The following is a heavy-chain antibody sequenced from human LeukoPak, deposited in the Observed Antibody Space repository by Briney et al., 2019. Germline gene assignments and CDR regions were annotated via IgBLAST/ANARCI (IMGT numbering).Heavy chain of an antibody. V-gene: IGHV4-39*01. Sequence: PSETLSLTCSVSGGSISNSSYFWGWLRQPPGKGLEWVGSIYYTGLAYYTPSLESRLTMSGDTSKNQFSLKLSSMTAADTAVYYCARHRGYCSGSSCHPFDYWGQGTLVTVSS. CDR2: IYYTGLA. D-gene: IGHD2-15*01. CDR1: GGSISNSSYF. J-gene: IGHJ4*02. CDR3: ARHRGYCSGSSCHPFDY.